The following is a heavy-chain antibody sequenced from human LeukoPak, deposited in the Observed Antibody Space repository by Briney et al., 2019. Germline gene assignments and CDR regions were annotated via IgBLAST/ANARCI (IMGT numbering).Heavy chain of an antibody. Sequence: SETLSLTCSVSDGSISSHYWSWIRQPPGKGLEWIGYIYTSGSTNYNPSLKSRVTISVDTSKNQFSLKLSSVAAADTAVYYCARHSTVAGTRYWGQGTLVTVSS. D-gene: IGHD6-19*01. CDR2: IYTSGST. J-gene: IGHJ4*02. CDR1: DGSISSHY. CDR3: ARHSTVAGTRY. V-gene: IGHV4-4*09.